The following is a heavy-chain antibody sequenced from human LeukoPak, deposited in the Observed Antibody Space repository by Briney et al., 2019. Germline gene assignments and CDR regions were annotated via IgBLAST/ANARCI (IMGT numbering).Heavy chain of an antibody. CDR3: AKTPGYGDYDDY. CDR2: ISYDGSNK. D-gene: IGHD4-17*01. V-gene: IGHV3-30*18. J-gene: IGHJ4*02. CDR1: GFTFSSYG. Sequence: GGSLRLSCAASGFTFSSYGMHWVRQAPGKGLEWVAVISYDGSNKYYADSVKGRFTISRDNSKNTLYLQMNSLRAEDTAVYYCAKTPGYGDYDDYWGQGTLVTVSS.